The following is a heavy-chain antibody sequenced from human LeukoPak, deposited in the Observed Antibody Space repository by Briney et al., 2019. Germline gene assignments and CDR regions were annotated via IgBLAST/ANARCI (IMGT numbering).Heavy chain of an antibody. D-gene: IGHD6-25*01. CDR3: AREAAGQWFDP. J-gene: IGHJ5*02. Sequence: PSETLSLTCAVSGDSISSSNWWTWVRQPPGKGLEWIGEIYHSGSTNYNPSLKSRLTMSLDKSKDQFSLKLTSVTAADTAVYYCAREAAGQWFDPWGQGTLVTVSS. CDR1: GDSISSSNW. V-gene: IGHV4-4*02. CDR2: IYHSGST.